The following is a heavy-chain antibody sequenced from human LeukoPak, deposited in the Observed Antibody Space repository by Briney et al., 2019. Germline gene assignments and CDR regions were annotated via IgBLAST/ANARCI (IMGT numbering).Heavy chain of an antibody. Sequence: GGSLRVSCAASGFTLSDHWMSSVREGPRKRLWWVANIKHDGSEKYYVDSVKGRFTISRDNANTSLYLQLNSLRAEDTAVYYCATDWGFGELFSRFHYWGQGTLVTVSS. CDR3: ATDWGFGELFSRFHY. CDR1: GFTLSDHW. V-gene: IGHV3-7*03. J-gene: IGHJ4*02. D-gene: IGHD3-10*01. CDR2: IKHDGSEK.